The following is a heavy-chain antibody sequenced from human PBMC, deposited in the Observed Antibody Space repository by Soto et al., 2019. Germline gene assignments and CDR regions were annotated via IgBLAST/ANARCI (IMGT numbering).Heavy chain of an antibody. Sequence: ASVKVSCKASGYTFTSYAMHWVRQAPGQRLEWMGWISAYNGNTNYAQKLQGRVTMTTDTPTSTAYMELRSLRSDDTAVYYCARGSYYLYYYYYGMDVWGQGTTVTVSS. CDR2: ISAYNGNT. CDR1: GYTFTSYA. D-gene: IGHD3-10*01. CDR3: ARGSYYLYYYYYGMDV. J-gene: IGHJ6*02. V-gene: IGHV1-18*01.